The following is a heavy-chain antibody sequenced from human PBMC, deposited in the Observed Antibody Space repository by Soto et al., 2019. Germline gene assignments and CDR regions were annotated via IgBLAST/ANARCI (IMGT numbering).Heavy chain of an antibody. D-gene: IGHD3-10*01. CDR3: ARDRGGQYYYGAGSYYGMDV. Sequence: QVQLVQSGAEVKKPGSSVKVSCKASGGTFSSYAISWVRQAPGQGLEWMGGIIPIFGTANYAQKFQGRVPISADEYTSTAYMELSSLRSEDTAVYYCARDRGGQYYYGAGSYYGMDVWGQGTTVTVS. CDR1: GGTFSSYA. V-gene: IGHV1-69*01. CDR2: IIPIFGTA. J-gene: IGHJ6*02.